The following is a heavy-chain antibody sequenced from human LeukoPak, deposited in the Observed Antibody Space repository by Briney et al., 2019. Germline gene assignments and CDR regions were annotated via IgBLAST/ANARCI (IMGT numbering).Heavy chain of an antibody. D-gene: IGHD2-21*01. CDR2: IYPGDSDT. CDR1: GYSFTSYW. V-gene: IGHV5-51*01. CDR3: ARNQHCGGDCATPVPPDY. Sequence: GESLKISCKGSGYSFTSYWIGWVRQMPGKGLEWMGIIYPGDSDTRYSPSFQGQVTISADKSISTAYLQWSSLKASDTAMYYCARNQHCGGDCATPVPPDYWGQGTLITVSS. J-gene: IGHJ4*02.